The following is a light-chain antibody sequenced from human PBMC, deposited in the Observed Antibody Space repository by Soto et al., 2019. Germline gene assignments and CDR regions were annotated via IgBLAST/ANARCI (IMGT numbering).Light chain of an antibody. CDR3: PQYHNLWT. J-gene: IGKJ1*01. V-gene: IGKV3-15*01. Sequence: IVITQSPATLYEYPGERATLSCTASHYVYSNVAWFQQRPGQAPRLLIYRASTRATGTPARFSGSGSGTEFTLTITXLQSEDFALYYCPQYHNLWTFGQGTKVDSK. CDR2: RAS. CDR1: HYVYSN.